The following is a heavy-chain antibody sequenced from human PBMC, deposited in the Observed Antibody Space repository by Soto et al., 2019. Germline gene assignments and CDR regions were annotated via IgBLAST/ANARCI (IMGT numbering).Heavy chain of an antibody. Sequence: EVHLVESGGGLVQPGGSLRLSCAASGFTFSDYWMSWVRQAPGKGLEWVANIKVDGSDKNYVDSVKGRFIISRDNAKNSLYLKMNSLRAEDTAVYYCARWGGNADYWGQGTLVTVSS. V-gene: IGHV3-7*01. CDR3: ARWGGNADY. D-gene: IGHD2-15*01. J-gene: IGHJ4*02. CDR2: IKVDGSDK. CDR1: GFTFSDYW.